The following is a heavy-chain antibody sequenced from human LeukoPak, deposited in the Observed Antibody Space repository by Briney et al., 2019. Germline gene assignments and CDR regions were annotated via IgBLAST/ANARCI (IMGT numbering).Heavy chain of an antibody. D-gene: IGHD2-15*01. CDR3: AAGVAATLSWFDP. V-gene: IGHV1-58*01. Sequence: GASVKVSCKASGFTFSSYAVQWVRLTRGQRLEWIGWIVVSTGNTNYAQNFQERVTITTDMSTRAAYMELSSLRSEDTAVYYCAAGVAATLSWFDPWGQGPPVTVSS. CDR1: GFTFSSYA. J-gene: IGHJ5*02. CDR2: IVVSTGNT.